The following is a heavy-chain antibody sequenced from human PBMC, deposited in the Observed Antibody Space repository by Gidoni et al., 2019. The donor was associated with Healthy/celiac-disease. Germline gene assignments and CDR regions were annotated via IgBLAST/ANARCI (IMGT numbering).Heavy chain of an antibody. D-gene: IGHD3-22*01. Sequence: EVQLVQSGAEVKKPGESLKISCTGSGYSFPNSWIGWVRQMPGKGLEWMGIIYPADPDTRYSPSFQGQVTISADKSITTAYLQWSSLKASDTAMYYCASRDSSGRYDYWGQGTLVTVSS. CDR1: GYSFPNSW. J-gene: IGHJ4*02. V-gene: IGHV5-51*01. CDR2: IYPADPDT. CDR3: ASRDSSGRYDY.